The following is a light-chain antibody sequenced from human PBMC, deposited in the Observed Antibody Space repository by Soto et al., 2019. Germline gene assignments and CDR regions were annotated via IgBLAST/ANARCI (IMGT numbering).Light chain of an antibody. Sequence: AIRMTQSPSSFSASTGERVTITCRASQGISSYLAWYQQKPGKAPKLLIYAASTLQSGVPSRFSGSGSGTDFTLTISCLQSEDFATYYCQQYYSYLGTFGQGTKVEIK. V-gene: IGKV1-8*01. CDR3: QQYYSYLGT. CDR2: AAS. J-gene: IGKJ1*01. CDR1: QGISSY.